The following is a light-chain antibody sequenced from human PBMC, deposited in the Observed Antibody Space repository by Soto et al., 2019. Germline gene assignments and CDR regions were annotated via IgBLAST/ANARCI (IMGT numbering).Light chain of an antibody. Sequence: DIQMTQSPSTLSASVGDRVTITCRASQSISSWLAWYQQKPGKAPKLLIYDASSLESGVPSRFSGSGSGTEFTLTVRSLQPDDFATYYCQQYNSYSPLTFGQGTTVDIK. CDR2: DAS. V-gene: IGKV1-5*01. CDR1: QSISSW. CDR3: QQYNSYSPLT. J-gene: IGKJ1*01.